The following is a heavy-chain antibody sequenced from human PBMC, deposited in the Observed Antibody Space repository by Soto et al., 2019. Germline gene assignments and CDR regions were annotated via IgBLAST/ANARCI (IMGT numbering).Heavy chain of an antibody. CDR1: GFTFSSYW. D-gene: IGHD4-17*01. Sequence: GGSLRLSCAASGFTFSSYWMHWVRQAPGKGLVWVSRINSDGSSTSYADSVKGRFTISRDNAKNTLYLQMNSLRAEDTAVYYCARGLSGEEGSFNLYYYYYMDVWGKGTTVTVSS. CDR3: ARGLSGEEGSFNLYYYYYMDV. CDR2: INSDGSST. J-gene: IGHJ6*03. V-gene: IGHV3-74*01.